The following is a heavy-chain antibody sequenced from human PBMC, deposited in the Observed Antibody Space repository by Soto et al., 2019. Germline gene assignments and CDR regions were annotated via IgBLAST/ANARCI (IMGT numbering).Heavy chain of an antibody. CDR2: ISGRGSAT. CDR1: GFTFSTSG. CDR3: AKDPSPVVVVASAFDF. D-gene: IGHD2-15*01. V-gene: IGHV3-23*01. J-gene: IGHJ3*01. Sequence: EVQLLESGGGLVQPGESLRLSCAASGFTFSTSGMTWVRQAPGKGLEWVSGISGRGSATYYADSVKGRFTISRDDSKNTLYLHMNSLRVEDTALYYCAKDPSPVVVVASAFDFWGQWTMVTVSS.